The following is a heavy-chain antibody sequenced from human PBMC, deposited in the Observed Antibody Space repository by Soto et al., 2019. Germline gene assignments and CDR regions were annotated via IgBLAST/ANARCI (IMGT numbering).Heavy chain of an antibody. V-gene: IGHV4-34*01. CDR1: GGSFSGYY. J-gene: IGHJ4*02. Sequence: SETLSLTCAVYGGSFSGYYWSWIRQPPGKGLEWIGEINHSGSTNYNPSLKSRVTISVDTSKNQFSLKLSSVTAADTAVYYCARGRDYDFWSGYQYYFDYWGQGTLVTVSS. CDR3: ARGRDYDFWSGYQYYFDY. CDR2: INHSGST. D-gene: IGHD3-3*01.